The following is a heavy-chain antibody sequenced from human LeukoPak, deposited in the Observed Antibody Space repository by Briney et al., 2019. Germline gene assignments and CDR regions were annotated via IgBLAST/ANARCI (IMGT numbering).Heavy chain of an antibody. J-gene: IGHJ4*02. CDR3: AKTIQWPYYFDY. CDR1: GFTFSSYA. CDR2: ITGGGGST. Sequence: EGSLRLSCAASGFTFSSYAMSWVRQAPGKGLEWVSAITGGGGSTYYADSVKGRFTISRDNFKNALYLQMNSLRAEDTAVYYCAKTIQWPYYFDYWGQGTLVTVSS. V-gene: IGHV3-23*01. D-gene: IGHD6-19*01.